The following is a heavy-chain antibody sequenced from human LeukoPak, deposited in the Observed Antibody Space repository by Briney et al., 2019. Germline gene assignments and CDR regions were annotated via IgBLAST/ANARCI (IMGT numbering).Heavy chain of an antibody. CDR3: ARPHSHGGNPGYFDY. D-gene: IGHD4-23*01. V-gene: IGHV1-69*05. CDR1: GGTFSSYA. J-gene: IGHJ4*02. Sequence: SVKVSCKASGGTFSSYAISWVRQAPGQGLEWMGRIIPIFGTANYAQKFQGRVTITTDESTSTAYMELSSLRSEDTAVYYCARPHSHGGNPGYFDYWGQGTLVTVSS. CDR2: IIPIFGTA.